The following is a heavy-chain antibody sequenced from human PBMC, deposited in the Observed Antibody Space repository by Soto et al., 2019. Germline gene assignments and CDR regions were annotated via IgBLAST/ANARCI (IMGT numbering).Heavy chain of an antibody. Sequence: PGGSLRLSCAASGFTFSSYAMHWVRQAPGKGLEWVSRTNTDGTATTYADSVEGRFTISRDNAKNMLYLQMNSLRAEDTAVYYCTRGHYYGMDVWGQGTKVTVSS. V-gene: IGHV3-74*03. CDR2: TNTDGTAT. CDR1: GFTFSSYA. CDR3: TRGHYYGMDV. J-gene: IGHJ6*02.